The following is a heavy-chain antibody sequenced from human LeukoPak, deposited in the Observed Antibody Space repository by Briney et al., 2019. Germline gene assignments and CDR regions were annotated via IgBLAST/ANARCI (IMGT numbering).Heavy chain of an antibody. Sequence: SETLSLTCAVYGGSFSGYYWSWIRQPPGKGLEWIGEINHSGSTNYNPSLKSRVTISVDTSKNQFSLKLSSVTAADTAVYYCARDYGDYWGQGTLVSVSS. CDR2: INHSGST. V-gene: IGHV4-34*01. CDR1: GGSFSGYY. J-gene: IGHJ4*02. CDR3: ARDYGDY.